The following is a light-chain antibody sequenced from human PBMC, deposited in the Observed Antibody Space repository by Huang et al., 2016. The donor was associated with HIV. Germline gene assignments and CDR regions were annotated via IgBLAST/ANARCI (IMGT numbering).Light chain of an antibody. J-gene: IGKJ2*01. Sequence: EIVMTQSPATLSVSPGERATLSCRASQSVNRNLAWYQQKPGQAPRLLIYGGATRATTIPARFSGSGSGTECALTISSLQSEDFAVYYCQQYNSWPPYTFGQGTNLEIK. CDR2: GGA. V-gene: IGKV3-15*01. CDR1: QSVNRN. CDR3: QQYNSWPPYT.